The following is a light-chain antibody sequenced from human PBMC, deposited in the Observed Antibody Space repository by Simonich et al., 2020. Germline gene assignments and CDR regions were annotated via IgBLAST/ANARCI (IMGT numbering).Light chain of an antibody. J-gene: IGKJ2*01. CDR2: AAS. CDR1: QSISSY. Sequence: DIQMTQSPSSLSASVGDIVTITCRASQSISSYLNWYQQKPGKAPKLPIYAASSLQSGLPTSISGSASGTYFTLTISSLQPEDFATYYCQQSYSTPYTFGQGTKLEIK. V-gene: IGKV1-39*01. CDR3: QQSYSTPYT.